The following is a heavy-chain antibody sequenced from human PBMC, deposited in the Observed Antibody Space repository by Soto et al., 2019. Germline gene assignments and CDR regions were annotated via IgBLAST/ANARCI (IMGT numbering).Heavy chain of an antibody. CDR2: IKPAIGSA. J-gene: IGHJ4*02. CDR3: ARGLLVGHETVDS. Sequence: QVQVVQSGAEVKEPGSSVKDSCKASGDIFTTYAINWVRQAPGQGLVWMGGIKPAIGSANYAPTFQGRLTTTADDLTAIAYMDLTSLTSQDTVVYYCARGLLVGHETVDSWGQGTPVTVSS. V-gene: IGHV1-69*01. D-gene: IGHD1-26*01. CDR1: GDIFTTYA.